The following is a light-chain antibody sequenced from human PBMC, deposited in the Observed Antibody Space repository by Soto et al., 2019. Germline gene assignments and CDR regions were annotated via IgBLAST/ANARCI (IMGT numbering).Light chain of an antibody. J-gene: IGKJ5*01. Sequence: EIVLTQSPGTLSLSPGEEATLSCRASQSVDSNYLAWYQQKPGQTPRLIIYGASGRADGIPHRFSGGGFGTDFTLTISKVEPEDFAVYYCQQYGTPRSVTFGQGTRLEIK. V-gene: IGKV3-20*01. CDR3: QQYGTPRSVT. CDR1: QSVDSNY. CDR2: GAS.